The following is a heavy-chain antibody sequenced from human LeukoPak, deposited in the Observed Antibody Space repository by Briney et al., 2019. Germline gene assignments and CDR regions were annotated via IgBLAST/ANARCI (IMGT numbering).Heavy chain of an antibody. CDR2: TRNKANSYTT. V-gene: IGHV3-72*01. Sequence: GGSLRLSCAASGFTFSDHYMDWVRQAPGKGLEWVGRTRNKANSYTTEYAASVKGRFTISRDDSKNSLYLQMNSLKTEDTAVYYCAREGSGAFDIWGQGTMVTVSS. CDR3: AREGSGAFDI. D-gene: IGHD6-19*01. J-gene: IGHJ3*02. CDR1: GFTFSDHY.